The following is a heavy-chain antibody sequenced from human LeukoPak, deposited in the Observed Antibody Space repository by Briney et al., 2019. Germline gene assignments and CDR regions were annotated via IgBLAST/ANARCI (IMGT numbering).Heavy chain of an antibody. CDR3: ARVDGRYYYGSGSYSLALDAFDI. D-gene: IGHD3-10*01. V-gene: IGHV4-38-2*02. Sequence: SETLSLTCTVSDYSISSGYYWGWIRQPPGKGLEWIGSIYHSGSTYYNPSLKSRVTISVDTSKNQFSLKLSSVTAADTAVYYCARVDGRYYYGSGSYSLALDAFDIWGQGTMVTVSS. CDR1: DYSISSGYY. CDR2: IYHSGST. J-gene: IGHJ3*02.